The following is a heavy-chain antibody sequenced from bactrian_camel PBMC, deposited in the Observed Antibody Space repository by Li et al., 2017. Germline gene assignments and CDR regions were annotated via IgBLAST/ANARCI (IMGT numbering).Heavy chain of an antibody. V-gene: IGHV3S40*01. CDR1: GFTFSSFY. Sequence: DVQLVESGGGLVQPGGSLRLSCAASGFTFSSFYMSWVRQAPGKGLEWVSSISFGGGSTYCADSVKGRFTISQDNAKTTVSLQMNSLKSEDTAVYYCAADHADFMILLASGTWSECETTRRSLGAWGQGTQVTVS. CDR2: ISFGGGST. D-gene: IGHD2*01. CDR3: AADHADFMILLASGTWSECETTRRSLGA. J-gene: IGHJ4*01.